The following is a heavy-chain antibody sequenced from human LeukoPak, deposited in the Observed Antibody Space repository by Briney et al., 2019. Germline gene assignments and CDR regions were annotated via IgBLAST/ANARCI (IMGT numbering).Heavy chain of an antibody. D-gene: IGHD3-16*02. CDR2: IYHSGST. CDR3: ARGSYVWGSYRYMRYYYMDV. CDR1: GYSISSAYY. J-gene: IGHJ6*03. V-gene: IGHV4-38-2*02. Sequence: SETLSLTCTVSGYSISSAYYWGWIRQPPGKGLEWIGSIYHSGSTYYNPSLKSRVTISVDTSKNQFSLKLSSVTAADTAVYYRARGSYVWGSYRYMRYYYMDVWGKGTTVTISS.